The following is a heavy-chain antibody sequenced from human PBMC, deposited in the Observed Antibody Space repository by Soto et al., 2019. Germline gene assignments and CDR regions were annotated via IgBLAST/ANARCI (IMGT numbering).Heavy chain of an antibody. V-gene: IGHV4-34*02. CDR1: GGSFSGYY. CDR2: VNHSGGI. CDR3: AGRNGYYSGIDY. Sequence: QVQLQQWGAGLLKPSETLSLTCVVYGGSFSGYYWSWIRQPPGKGLEWFGEVNHSGGIDYNPSLKIRVTIAVDTSKNQFSLKLSSVTAADTAVYYCAGRNGYYSGIDYWGQGTLVTVSS. D-gene: IGHD3-22*01. J-gene: IGHJ4*02.